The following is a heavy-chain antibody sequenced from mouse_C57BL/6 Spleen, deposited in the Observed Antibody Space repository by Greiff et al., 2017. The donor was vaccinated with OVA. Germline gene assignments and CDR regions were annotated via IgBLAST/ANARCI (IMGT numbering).Heavy chain of an antibody. J-gene: IGHJ4*01. CDR3: ARRDYGRIYYAMDY. D-gene: IGHD2-4*01. V-gene: IGHV1-18*01. CDR2: INPNNGGT. Sequence: VQLQQSGPELVKPGASVKIPCKASGYTFTDYNMDWVKQSHGKSLEWIGDINPNNGGTIYNQKFKGKATLTVDKSSSTAYMELRSLTSEDTAVYYCARRDYGRIYYAMDYWGQGTSVTVSS. CDR1: GYTFTDYN.